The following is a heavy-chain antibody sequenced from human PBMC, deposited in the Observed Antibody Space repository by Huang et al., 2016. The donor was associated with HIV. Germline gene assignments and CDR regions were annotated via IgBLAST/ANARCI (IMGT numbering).Heavy chain of an antibody. CDR2: LFSGGAT. J-gene: IGHJ4*02. Sequence: EVQLVESGGGLIQPGGSLRLSCAASGFSVSDNYMTWVRQAPGKGLGCVSDLFSGGATYYADAVKGRFTISRDKSKNTLFLQMNSLRAEDTAVYYCARGEWFGELTLDYWGQGTLVTVSS. D-gene: IGHD3-10*01. V-gene: IGHV3-53*01. CDR1: GFSVSDNY. CDR3: ARGEWFGELTLDY.